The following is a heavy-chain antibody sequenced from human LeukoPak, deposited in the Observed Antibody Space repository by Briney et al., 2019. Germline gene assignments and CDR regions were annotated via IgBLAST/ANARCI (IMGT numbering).Heavy chain of an antibody. Sequence: AGGSLRLSCVASGFTFSSYAMSWVRQAPGKGLDWVSTISGNGGSTYYADSVKGRFTISRDNSKNTLYLQMNSLRAEDTAVYYCAKEGFESYYSDYWGQGTLVTVSS. D-gene: IGHD1-26*01. J-gene: IGHJ4*02. CDR2: ISGNGGST. V-gene: IGHV3-23*01. CDR3: AKEGFESYYSDY. CDR1: GFTFSSYA.